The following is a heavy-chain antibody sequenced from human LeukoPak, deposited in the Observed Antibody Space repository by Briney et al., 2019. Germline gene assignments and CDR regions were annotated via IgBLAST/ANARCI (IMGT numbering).Heavy chain of an antibody. J-gene: IGHJ5*02. CDR2: ISGSGGST. D-gene: IGHD6-13*01. V-gene: IGHV3-23*01. CDR1: GFTLSSYA. CDR3: AKDATSSWHQNWFDP. Sequence: GGSLRLSCVGSGFTLSSYAVNWVRQAPGKGLEWVSVISGSGGSTQYADSVKGRFTVSRDNSKDTVYLQMSSLRAEDTAVYYCAKDATSSWHQNWFDPWGQGTLVTVSS.